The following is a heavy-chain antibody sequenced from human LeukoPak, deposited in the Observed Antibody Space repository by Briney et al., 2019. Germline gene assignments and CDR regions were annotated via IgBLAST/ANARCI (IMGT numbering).Heavy chain of an antibody. J-gene: IGHJ4*02. CDR2: ISYDGSDK. Sequence: PGRSLRLSCAASGFTFSSYGMHWVRQAPGKGLEWVAVISYDGSDKYYADSVKGRFTISRDNSKNTLYLQMNSLRAEDTAMYYCAREPSRSAYFDYWGQGTLVTVSS. CDR3: AREPSRSAYFDY. CDR1: GFTFSSYG. V-gene: IGHV3-30*03. D-gene: IGHD3-22*01.